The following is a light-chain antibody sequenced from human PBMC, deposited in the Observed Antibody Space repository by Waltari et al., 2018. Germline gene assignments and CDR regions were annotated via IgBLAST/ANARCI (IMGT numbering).Light chain of an antibody. J-gene: IGKJ2*01. CDR3: QQSYSTPQ. Sequence: DIQMTQSPSSLSASVGDRVTITCRASQSISSYLNWYQQKPGKAPKLLIYAASSLQSGVQSRFSGSGSGTDFTLTISSLQPEDVATYYCQQSYSTPQFGQGTKLEIK. CDR1: QSISSY. V-gene: IGKV1-39*01. CDR2: AAS.